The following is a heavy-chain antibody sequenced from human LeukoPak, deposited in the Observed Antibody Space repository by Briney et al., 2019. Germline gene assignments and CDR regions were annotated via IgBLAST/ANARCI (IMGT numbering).Heavy chain of an antibody. CDR3: ARDRHIAAAVYYYYMDV. J-gene: IGHJ6*03. Sequence: EASVKVSCKASGYTFTSYIISWVRQAPGQGLEWMGWINAYNGNTDYAQSVQGRVTMTTDTSTSTAYMELRSLRSDDMAVYYCARDRHIAAAVYYYYMDVWGKGTPVTVSS. CDR1: GYTFTSYI. D-gene: IGHD6-13*01. CDR2: INAYNGNT. V-gene: IGHV1-18*03.